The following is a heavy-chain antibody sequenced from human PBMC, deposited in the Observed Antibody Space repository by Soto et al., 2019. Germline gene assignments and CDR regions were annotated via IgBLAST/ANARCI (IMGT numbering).Heavy chain of an antibody. CDR2: INNSGGGT. V-gene: IGHV3-23*01. CDR3: AKDPAPYSSRSSYYFDY. J-gene: IGHJ4*02. Sequence: GGSLSLSDAARGVNFSSSAMTWVRQTPGKGLEWVSTINNSGGGTFYADSVKGRFTISRDNSENTLYLQMNSLRAEDTAVYYCAKDPAPYSSRSSYYFDYWGQGTLVTVPS. D-gene: IGHD3-10*01. CDR1: GVNFSSSA.